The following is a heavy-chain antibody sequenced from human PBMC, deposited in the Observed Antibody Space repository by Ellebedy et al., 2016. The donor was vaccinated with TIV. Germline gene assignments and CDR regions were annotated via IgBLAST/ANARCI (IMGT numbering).Heavy chain of an antibody. CDR3: ARAWGGSCFDY. D-gene: IGHD2-2*03. CDR1: GFSLNTSGVG. CDR2: IYWDDDK. J-gene: IGHJ4*02. Sequence: SGPTLVKPTQTLTLTCTFSGFSLNTSGVGVGWIRQPPGKALEWLALIYWDDDKRYSPSLESRLTITKDTPKNQVVLTMTNMAPVDTATYYCARAWGGSCFDYWGQGTLVTVSS. V-gene: IGHV2-5*02.